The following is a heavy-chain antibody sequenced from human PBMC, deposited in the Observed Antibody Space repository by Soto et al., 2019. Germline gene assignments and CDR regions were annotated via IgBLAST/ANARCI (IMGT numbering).Heavy chain of an antibody. CDR2: ITRDGYNK. V-gene: IGHV3-30*02. CDR3: AKGPRIQLWTYYFDY. J-gene: IGHJ4*02. Sequence: PGGSLRLSCAVSGFIFKNYALNWVRQAPGKGLEWVASITRDGYNKYYADSVKGRFTISRDNSKNTLYLQMNSLRAEDTAVYYCAKGPRIQLWTYYFDYWGQGTLVTVSS. D-gene: IGHD5-18*01. CDR1: GFIFKNYA.